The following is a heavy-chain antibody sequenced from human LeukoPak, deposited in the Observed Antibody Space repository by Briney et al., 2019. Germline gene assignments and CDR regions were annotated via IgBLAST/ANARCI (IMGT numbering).Heavy chain of an antibody. D-gene: IGHD1-20*01. CDR1: GYSLATYW. CDR2: IYPGDSDT. J-gene: IGHJ4*02. V-gene: IGHV5-51*01. CDR3: ARLKGNWNHDY. Sequence: GESLKISCKGSGYSLATYWIGWVRQMTGKGLEWMGIIYPGDSDTRYSPSFQGQVTISADKSISTAYLQWSSLKASDTAMYYCARLKGNWNHDYWGQGTLVTVSS.